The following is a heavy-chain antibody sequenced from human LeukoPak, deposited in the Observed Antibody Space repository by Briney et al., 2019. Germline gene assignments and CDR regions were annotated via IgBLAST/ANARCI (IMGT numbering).Heavy chain of an antibody. CDR1: GYTFTGYY. CDR3: ARGAMITFGGVIGEYYYYYYMDV. Sequence: ASVKVSCKASGYTFTGYYMHWVRQAPGQGLEWMGWINPNSGGTNYAQKFQGRVTMTRDTSISTAYMELSRLRSDDTAVYYCARGAMITFGGVIGEYYYYYYMDVWGKGTTATISS. CDR2: INPNSGGT. D-gene: IGHD3-16*01. J-gene: IGHJ6*03. V-gene: IGHV1-2*02.